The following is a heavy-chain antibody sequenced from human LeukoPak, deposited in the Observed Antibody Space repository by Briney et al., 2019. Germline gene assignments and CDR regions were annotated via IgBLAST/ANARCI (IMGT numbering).Heavy chain of an antibody. J-gene: IGHJ4*02. Sequence: GGCLRLSCAASGFTFSSYGMHSVRQAPGKGLEWVAVISYDGSNKYYADSVKGRFTTSRDISKNTLYLQMNSLRGEDTAVYYCAKDEGGPSSSDYFDYWGQGTLVTVSS. CDR2: ISYDGSNK. V-gene: IGHV3-30*18. D-gene: IGHD6-13*01. CDR3: AKDEGGPSSSDYFDY. CDR1: GFTFSSYG.